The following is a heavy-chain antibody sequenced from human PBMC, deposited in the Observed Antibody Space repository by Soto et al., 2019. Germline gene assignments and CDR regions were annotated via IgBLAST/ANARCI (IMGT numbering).Heavy chain of an antibody. V-gene: IGHV4-31*03. J-gene: IGHJ5*02. D-gene: IGHD3-22*01. CDR3: ASGPHYYDSSGYFEP. Sequence: SETLALTCNFSGGSISIGGYDWSWIRQYPGKGLEWIGYISYTGITSYNPSLKNRIAISGVTSMNHFYLQLSSVTAADTAVYYCASGPHYYDSSGYFEPWGQGTMVTVSS. CDR2: ISYTGIT. CDR1: GGSISIGGYD.